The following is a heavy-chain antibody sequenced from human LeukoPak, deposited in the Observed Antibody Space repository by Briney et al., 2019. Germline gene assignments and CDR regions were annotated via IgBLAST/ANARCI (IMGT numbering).Heavy chain of an antibody. CDR1: GFTFTSYA. CDR2: ISDSGGST. CDR3: ARGRLMVRSRNYYYYGMDV. Sequence: PGGSLRLSCAASGFTFTSYAMSWVRQAPGKGLEWVSAISDSGGSTYYADSVKGRFTISRDNSKNTLYLQMNRLRAEDTAVYYCARGRLMVRSRNYYYYGMDVWGQGTTVTVSS. J-gene: IGHJ6*02. D-gene: IGHD3-10*01. V-gene: IGHV3-23*01.